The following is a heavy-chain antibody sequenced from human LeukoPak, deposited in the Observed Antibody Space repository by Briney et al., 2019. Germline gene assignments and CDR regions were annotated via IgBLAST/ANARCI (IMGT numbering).Heavy chain of an antibody. D-gene: IGHD6-19*01. V-gene: IGHV3-53*01. Sequence: PGRSLRLSCAASGFTASGNYMSWVRRAPGKGLEWVSIIYSGGATYYADSVKGRFTISRDNSNNTLYLQMNSLRAEDTAVYYCARDLYSSGWFDYWGQGTLVTVSS. CDR1: GFTASGNY. CDR3: ARDLYSSGWFDY. J-gene: IGHJ4*02. CDR2: IYSGGAT.